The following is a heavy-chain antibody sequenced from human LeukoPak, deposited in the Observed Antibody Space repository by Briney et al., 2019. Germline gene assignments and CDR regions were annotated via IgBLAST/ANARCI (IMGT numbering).Heavy chain of an antibody. CDR2: IWYDGSNK. V-gene: IGHV3-33*08. Sequence: GGSLRLSCAASGFTLSSYGMHWVRQAPGKGLEWVAVIWYDGSNKYYADSVKGRFTISRDNSKNTLYLQMNSLRAEDTAVYYCARETSATVTTDSGAFDIWGQGTMVTVSS. CDR1: GFTLSSYG. D-gene: IGHD4-17*01. CDR3: ARETSATVTTDSGAFDI. J-gene: IGHJ3*02.